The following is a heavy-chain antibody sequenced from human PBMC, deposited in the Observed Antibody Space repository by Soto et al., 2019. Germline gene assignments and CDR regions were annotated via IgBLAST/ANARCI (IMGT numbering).Heavy chain of an antibody. D-gene: IGHD3-9*01. J-gene: IGHJ6*02. V-gene: IGHV4-30-2*01. CDR1: GGSISSGGYS. Sequence: SETLSLTCAVSGGSISSGGYSWSWIRQPPGKGLEWIGYIYHSGSTYYNPSLKSRVTISVDRSKNQFSLKLSSVTAADTAVYYCARDRTKYYDILTGKGYYYYGMDVWGQGTTVTVSS. CDR3: ARDRTKYYDILTGKGYYYYGMDV. CDR2: IYHSGST.